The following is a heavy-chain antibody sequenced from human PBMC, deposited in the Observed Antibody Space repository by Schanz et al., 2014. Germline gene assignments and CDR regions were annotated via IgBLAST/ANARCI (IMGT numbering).Heavy chain of an antibody. D-gene: IGHD3-3*01. CDR1: GFTFSDYY. V-gene: IGHV3-11*01. J-gene: IGHJ6*02. Sequence: VQLVESGGDLVKPGGSLRLSCVASGFTFSDYYMSWIRQAPGKGLEWVSYISNSGTTIYYADSVKGRFSISRDNGETSVYLQINSLRVEDTAVYYCARFLARYQYYGVDVWGQGTTVIVSS. CDR3: ARFLARYQYYGVDV. CDR2: ISNSGTTI.